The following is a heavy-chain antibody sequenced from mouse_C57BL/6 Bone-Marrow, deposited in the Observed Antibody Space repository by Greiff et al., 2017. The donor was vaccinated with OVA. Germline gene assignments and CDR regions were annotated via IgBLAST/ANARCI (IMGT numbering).Heavy chain of an antibody. Sequence: VKLQESGAELVKPGASVKMSCKASGYTFTTYPIEWMKQNHGKSLEWIGNFHPYNDDTKYNEKFKGKATLTVEKSSSTVYLELSRLTSDDSAVYYCARSMVTGYYFDYWGQGTTLTVSS. CDR1: GYTFTTYP. J-gene: IGHJ2*01. V-gene: IGHV1-47*01. D-gene: IGHD2-2*01. CDR3: ARSMVTGYYFDY. CDR2: FHPYNDDT.